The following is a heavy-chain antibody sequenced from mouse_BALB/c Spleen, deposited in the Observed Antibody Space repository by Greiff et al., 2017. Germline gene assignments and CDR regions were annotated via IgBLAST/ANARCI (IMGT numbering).Heavy chain of an antibody. CDR3: TRVYGNYVAWFAY. CDR2: IRLKSDNYAT. J-gene: IGHJ3*01. D-gene: IGHD2-10*02. V-gene: IGHV6-6*02. Sequence: DVKLVESGGGLVQPGGSMKLSCVASGFTFSSYWMSWVRQSPEKGLEWVAEIRLKSDNYATHYAESVKGKFTISRDDSKSRLYLQMNSLRAEDTGIYYCTRVYGNYVAWFAYWGQGTLVTVSA. CDR1: GFTFSSYW.